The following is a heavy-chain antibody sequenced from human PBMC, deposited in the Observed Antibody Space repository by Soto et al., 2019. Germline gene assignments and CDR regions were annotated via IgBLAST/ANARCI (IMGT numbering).Heavy chain of an antibody. J-gene: IGHJ4*02. V-gene: IGHV1-69*01. D-gene: IGHD3-3*02. Sequence: QVQLVQSGAEVKRPGSSMKVSCKASGGTFSNYAISWVRQAPGQGLEWVGGIIPIFGTTNYAQKSQGRVTLTADESTTTAYMELSSLRSGDTAVYFCARLRTFYSPFEDWGQGTLVTVSS. CDR1: GGTFSNYA. CDR2: IIPIFGTT. CDR3: ARLRTFYSPFED.